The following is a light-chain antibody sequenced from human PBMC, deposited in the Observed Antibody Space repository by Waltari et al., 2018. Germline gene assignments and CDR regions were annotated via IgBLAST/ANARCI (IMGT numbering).Light chain of an antibody. J-gene: IGKJ1*01. V-gene: IGKV3-20*01. CDR2: AAS. CDR3: QHYVSLPVT. Sequence: EIVLTRSAGTLSLSPGERATHSCRASQSVRGTLAWYQQKPGQPPRLLIYAASTRATGIPDRFSGSGSGTAFSLTISRLEPEDFAVYYCQHYVSLPVTYGQGTKVEIK. CDR1: QSVRGT.